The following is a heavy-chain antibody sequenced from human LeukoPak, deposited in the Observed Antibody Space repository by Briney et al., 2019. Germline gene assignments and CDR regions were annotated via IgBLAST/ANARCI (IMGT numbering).Heavy chain of an antibody. CDR3: ARGVSRYYYDSSGYYYFDY. CDR2: IYYSGST. J-gene: IGHJ4*02. Sequence: PSQTLSLTCTVSGGSISSGDYYWSWIRQPPGKGLEWIGYIYYSGSTYYNPSLKSRVTISVDTSKNQFSLKLSSVTAADTAVYYCARGVSRYYYDSSGYYYFDYWGQGTLVTVSS. CDR1: GGSISSGDYY. V-gene: IGHV4-30-4*01. D-gene: IGHD3-22*01.